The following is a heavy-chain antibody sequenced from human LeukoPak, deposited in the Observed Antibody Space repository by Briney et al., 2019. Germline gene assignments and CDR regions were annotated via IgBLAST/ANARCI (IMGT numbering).Heavy chain of an antibody. V-gene: IGHV1-8*01. CDR3: VRDGEGVAISVNYWFDP. CDR2: MNPNTGNT. D-gene: IGHD3-10*01. Sequence: ASVKVSCKVSGFPFTRYDINWVRQTSAQGLEWMGWMNPNTGNTGYAQKFQGRVTMTRDTSTSTAYMELRDLRSEDTAVYYCVRDGEGVAISVNYWFDPWGQGTLVTVSS. J-gene: IGHJ5*02. CDR1: GFPFTRYD.